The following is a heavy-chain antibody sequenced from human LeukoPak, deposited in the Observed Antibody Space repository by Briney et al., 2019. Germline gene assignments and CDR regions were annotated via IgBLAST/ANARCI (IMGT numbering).Heavy chain of an antibody. D-gene: IGHD5-12*01. V-gene: IGHV3-30*02. CDR3: ARDCQRGYDFVF. J-gene: IGHJ4*02. Sequence: PGGSLRLSCAASGFTFSDFDMHWVRQAPGKGLEWVAYISYDGSHKYYADSVKDRVTIPRDTSKNTLDLQMNTLRAEDTAVYYVARDCQRGYDFVFWGQGSLVTVSS. CDR2: ISYDGSHK. CDR1: GFTFSDFD.